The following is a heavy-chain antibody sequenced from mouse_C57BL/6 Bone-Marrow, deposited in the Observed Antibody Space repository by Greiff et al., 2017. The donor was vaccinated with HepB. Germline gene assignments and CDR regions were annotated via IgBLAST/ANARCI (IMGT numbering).Heavy chain of an antibody. CDR1: GFTFSSYA. Sequence: EVKLVESGGGLVKPGGSLKLSCAASGFTFSSYAMSWVRQTPEKRLEWVATISDGGSYTYYPDNVKGRFTISRDNAKNNQYLQMSHLKSEETAMYYCTRVSDSVLDCWGQGTTLTVSS. J-gene: IGHJ2*01. CDR2: ISDGGSYT. CDR3: TRVSDSVLDC. V-gene: IGHV5-4*03.